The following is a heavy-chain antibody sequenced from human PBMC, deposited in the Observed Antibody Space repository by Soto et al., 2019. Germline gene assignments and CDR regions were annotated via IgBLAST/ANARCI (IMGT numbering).Heavy chain of an antibody. J-gene: IGHJ5*02. CDR3: ATGTNGTTGWYHP. D-gene: IGHD1-1*01. V-gene: IGHV1-2*02. CDR1: GYTFTDFY. CDR2: INPKTGDT. Sequence: QEQLVQSGTEVKKPGASVTVSCKSSGYTFTDFYLHWLRQAAGQGLEWVGWINPKTGDTKSSQKFQGRVTRSRDTSVSTAYIDLTSLTSDDTAMYYCATGTNGTTGWYHPWGQGTRVTVSS.